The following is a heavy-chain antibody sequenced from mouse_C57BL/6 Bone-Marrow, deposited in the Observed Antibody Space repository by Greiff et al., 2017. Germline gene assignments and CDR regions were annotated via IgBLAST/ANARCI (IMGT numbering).Heavy chain of an antibody. CDR3: ARQRWTPVVSYWYLDV. CDR1: GYTFTSYW. J-gene: IGHJ1*03. Sequence: QVQLQQSGAELAKPGASVKLSCKASGYTFTSYWIHWVKQKPGQGLEWIGYINPSSGDAKYNQKFKDKATLTADKSSSTAYMQLSRLTYDDSAVYYCARQRWTPVVSYWYLDVWGTGTSVTVSS. V-gene: IGHV1-7*01. D-gene: IGHD1-1*01. CDR2: INPSSGDA.